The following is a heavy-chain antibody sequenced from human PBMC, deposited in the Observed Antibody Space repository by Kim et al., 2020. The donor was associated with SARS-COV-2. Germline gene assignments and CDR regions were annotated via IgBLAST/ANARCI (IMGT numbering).Heavy chain of an antibody. CDR1: GFRFSTYW. V-gene: IGHV3-7*05. CDR3: ASKGGYCSGGSCPRDAFDI. CDR2: IKEDGSEK. D-gene: IGHD2-15*01. Sequence: GGSLRLSCAASGFRFSTYWMSWVRQAPGKGLEWVANIKEDGSEKYYVDSVKGRFTISRDNVKNSLYLQMNSLRAEDTAVYYCASKGGYCSGGSCPRDAFDIWGQGTMVTVSS. J-gene: IGHJ3*02.